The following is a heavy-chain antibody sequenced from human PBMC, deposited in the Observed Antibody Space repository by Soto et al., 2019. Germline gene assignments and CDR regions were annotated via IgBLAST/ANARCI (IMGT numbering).Heavy chain of an antibody. Sequence: GGSLRLSCAASGWTFSASWMHWVGQAPGKGLVWVSRITGDGSNTTYADSVKGRFTVSRDNARNTLYLQMTSLRAEDTGIYYSATDWFGTTDYWGRGSPVTVAS. D-gene: IGHD3-10*01. CDR1: GWTFSASW. CDR3: ATDWFGTTDY. CDR2: ITGDGSNT. V-gene: IGHV3-74*03. J-gene: IGHJ4*02.